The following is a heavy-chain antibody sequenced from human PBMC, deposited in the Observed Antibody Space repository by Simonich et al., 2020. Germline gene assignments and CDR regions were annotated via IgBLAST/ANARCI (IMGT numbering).Heavy chain of an antibody. Sequence: QVQLVQSGAEVKKPGASVKVSCKASGYTFTGYYMPWVRQAPGQGLGEVGRVNPTGGGNNDAQKFQGSVTMTRETSISTAYRELSRLRSDDTAVYYCARDTFLGYCSSTSCYDAFDIWGQGTMVTVSS. CDR2: VNPTGGGN. CDR1: GYTFTGYY. CDR3: ARDTFLGYCSSTSCYDAFDI. V-gene: IGHV1-2*06. J-gene: IGHJ3*02. D-gene: IGHD2-2*01.